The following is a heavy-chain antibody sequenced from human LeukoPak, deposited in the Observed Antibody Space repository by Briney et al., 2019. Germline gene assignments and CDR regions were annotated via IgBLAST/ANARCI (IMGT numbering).Heavy chain of an antibody. CDR2: ISSSSSYI. D-gene: IGHD6-19*01. Sequence: GGSLRLSCAASGFTFSSYSMSWVRQAPGKGLEWVSSISSSSSYIYYADSVKGRFSISRDNAKNSLYLQMNSLRAEDTAVYYCAREVPNLVAVPNDYWGQGTLVTVSS. J-gene: IGHJ4*02. CDR1: GFTFSSYS. CDR3: AREVPNLVAVPNDY. V-gene: IGHV3-21*01.